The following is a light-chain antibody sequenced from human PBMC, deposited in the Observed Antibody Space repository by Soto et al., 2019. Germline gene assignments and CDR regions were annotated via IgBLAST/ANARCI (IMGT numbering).Light chain of an antibody. CDR1: SNDVGGYHY. CDR2: DVS. J-gene: IGLJ3*02. V-gene: IGLV2-14*03. CDR3: SSYTSSSTRV. Sequence: QSAPTQPASLSGSPGQSITISCTGTSNDVGGYHYVSWYQQHPGKAPKLLIYDVSDRPSGVSNRFSGSKSGYTASLTISGLQAEDEAYYFCSSYTSSSTRVFGGGTKVTVL.